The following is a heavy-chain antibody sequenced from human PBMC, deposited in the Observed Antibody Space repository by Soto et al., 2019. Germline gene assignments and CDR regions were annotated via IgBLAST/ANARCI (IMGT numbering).Heavy chain of an antibody. V-gene: IGHV1-2*04. CDR2: INPNSGGT. CDR3: ARPHSSGCPMRWAFDI. Sequence: ASVKVSCKASGYTFTGYYMHWVRQAPGQGLEWMGWINPNSGGTNYAQKFQGWVTMTRDTSISTAYMELSRLRSDDTAVYYCARPHSSGCPMRWAFDIWGQGTMVTVSS. J-gene: IGHJ3*02. CDR1: GYTFTGYY. D-gene: IGHD6-19*01.